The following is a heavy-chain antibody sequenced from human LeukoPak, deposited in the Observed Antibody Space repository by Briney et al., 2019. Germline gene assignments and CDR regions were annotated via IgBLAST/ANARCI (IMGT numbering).Heavy chain of an antibody. CDR3: ARDQGGILRDY. J-gene: IGHJ4*02. Sequence: PGGSLRLSCAASGFTFSSFSMNWVRQAPGKGLEWVSYISSSGGTIYYADSVKGRFTISRDNAKNSLSLRVNSLRADDTAVYYCARDQGGILRDYWGQGTLVTVSS. CDR1: GFTFSSFS. D-gene: IGHD1-26*01. V-gene: IGHV3-48*01. CDR2: ISSSGGTI.